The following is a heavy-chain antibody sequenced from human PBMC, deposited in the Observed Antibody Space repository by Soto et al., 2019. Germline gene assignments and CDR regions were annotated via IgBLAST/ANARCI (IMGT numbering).Heavy chain of an antibody. J-gene: IGHJ4*02. CDR2: IYHIGTT. Sequence: PSETLSLTCSVSGGTINSGDYFWSWIRQPPGKGLEWIGYIYHIGTTTYSPSLKSRVTISVDTSKNQFSLKLSSVTAADTAVYYCATRYRVYGFDYWGQGTLVTVSS. CDR1: GGTINSGDYF. D-gene: IGHD5-18*01. CDR3: ATRYRVYGFDY. V-gene: IGHV4-61*08.